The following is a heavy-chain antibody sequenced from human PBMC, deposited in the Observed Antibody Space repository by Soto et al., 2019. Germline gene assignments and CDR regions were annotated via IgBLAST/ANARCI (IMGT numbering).Heavy chain of an antibody. Sequence: LGQSLKISCSGVGCSFTSYWIVLLRQMPGKGLEGMGSIYPGDSDTRYSPSFQGQVTISADKSITTVYLQWSSLKASATAMYYCARGYCITTIRPPWFAPCGQGIFVALSS. CDR1: GCSFTSYW. J-gene: IGHJ5*02. V-gene: IGHV5-51*01. CDR3: ARGYCITTIRPPWFAP. CDR2: IYPGDSDT. D-gene: IGHD2-2*01.